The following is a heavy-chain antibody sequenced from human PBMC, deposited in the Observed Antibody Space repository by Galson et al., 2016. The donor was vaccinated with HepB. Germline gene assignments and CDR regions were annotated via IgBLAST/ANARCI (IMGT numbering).Heavy chain of an antibody. Sequence: SETLSLTCTVFGASLSSGAYYWSWVRQSPGKGLEWIGEIHQSGTTNYHPSLMSRVAMSIDQSKDQLSLVLTSGRAADTAVYFCARHFPGGITRGFDYWGRGALVTVSS. CDR2: IHQSGTT. CDR3: ARHFPGGITRGFDY. CDR1: GASLSSGAYY. D-gene: IGHD1-14*01. V-gene: IGHV4-4*02. J-gene: IGHJ4*02.